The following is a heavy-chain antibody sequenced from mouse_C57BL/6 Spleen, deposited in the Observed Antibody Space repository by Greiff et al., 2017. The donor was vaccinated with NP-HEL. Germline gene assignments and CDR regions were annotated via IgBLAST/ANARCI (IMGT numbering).Heavy chain of an antibody. J-gene: IGHJ2*01. CDR2: IFPGSGST. D-gene: IGHD1-1*01. V-gene: IGHV1-75*01. Sequence: QVHVKQSGPELVKPGASVKISCKASGYTFTDYYINWVKQRPGQGLEWIGWIFPGSGSTYYNEKFKGKATLTVDKSSSTAYMLLSSLTSEDSAVYFCARSTTVVANDYWGQGTTLTVSS. CDR3: ARSTTVVANDY. CDR1: GYTFTDYY.